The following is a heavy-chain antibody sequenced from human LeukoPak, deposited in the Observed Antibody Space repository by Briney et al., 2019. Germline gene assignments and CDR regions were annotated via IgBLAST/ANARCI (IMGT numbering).Heavy chain of an antibody. D-gene: IGHD6-19*01. Sequence: PSGTLSLTCAASGGSISSTNWWSWVRQPPGKGLGWMGEIYHSGSTIYNPSLKRRVTISVDKSRNQFSLKLSSVTAADTAVYYCAREEGSSGYSSGWGQGTLVTVSS. CDR2: IYHSGST. CDR1: GGSISSTNW. CDR3: AREEGSSGYSSG. V-gene: IGHV4-4*02. J-gene: IGHJ4*02.